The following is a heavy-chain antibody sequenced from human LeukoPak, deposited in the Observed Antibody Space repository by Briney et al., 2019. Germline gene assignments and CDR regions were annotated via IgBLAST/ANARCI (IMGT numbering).Heavy chain of an antibody. V-gene: IGHV4-59*08. CDR2: IYYSGST. D-gene: IGHD2-2*01. CDR3: ARRQPNTSHFDP. Sequence: SETLSLTCTVSGGSISSYYWSWIRQPPGKGLEWIGYIYYSGSTNYNPSLKSRVTISVDTSKNQFSLKLSSVPAADTAVYYCARRQPNTSHFDPWGQGTQVTVSS. J-gene: IGHJ5*02. CDR1: GGSISSYY.